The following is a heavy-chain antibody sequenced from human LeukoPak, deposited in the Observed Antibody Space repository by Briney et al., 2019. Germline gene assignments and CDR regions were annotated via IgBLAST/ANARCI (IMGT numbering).Heavy chain of an antibody. J-gene: IGHJ5*02. CDR3: ARDGVTYYDFWSGYNWFDP. D-gene: IGHD3-3*01. CDR1: GYTFTSYG. V-gene: IGHV1-18*01. CDR2: ISAYNGNT. Sequence: ASVKVSCKASGYTFTSYGISWVRQAPRQGLEWMGWISAYNGNTNYALKLQGRVTMTTDTSTSTAYMELRSLRSDDTAVYYCARDGVTYYDFWSGYNWFDPWGQGTLVTVSS.